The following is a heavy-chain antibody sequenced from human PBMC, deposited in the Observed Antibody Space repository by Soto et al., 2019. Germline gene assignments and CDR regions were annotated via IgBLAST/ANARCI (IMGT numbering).Heavy chain of an antibody. CDR2: ISWDGGST. D-gene: IGHD2-15*01. CDR3: AKDISPPNAHWDNGGNYYYGMDV. V-gene: IGHV3-43D*03. J-gene: IGHJ6*02. CDR1: GFTFDDYA. Sequence: GGSLRLSWAASGFTFDDYAMHWVRQAPGKGLEWVSLISWDGGSTYYADSVKGRFTISRDNSKNSLYLQMNSLRAEDSALYFCAKDISPPNAHWDNGGNYYYGMDVWGQGPTVTVSS.